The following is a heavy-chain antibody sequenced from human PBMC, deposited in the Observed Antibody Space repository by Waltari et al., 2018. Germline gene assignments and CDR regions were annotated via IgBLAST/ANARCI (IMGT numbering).Heavy chain of an antibody. CDR3: ARGRITIFGVVTYYYYYMDV. J-gene: IGHJ6*03. V-gene: IGHV4-34*01. CDR2: INHSGST. D-gene: IGHD3-3*01. Sequence: QVQLQQWGAGLLKPSETLSLTCAVYGGSFSGYYWSWIRQPPGKGMEWIGEINHSGSTNHRPPLKSRVTISLYTSKNQFSLRLSSVTAAHTAVYYCARGRITIFGVVTYYYYYMDVWGKGTTVTVSS. CDR1: GGSFSGYY.